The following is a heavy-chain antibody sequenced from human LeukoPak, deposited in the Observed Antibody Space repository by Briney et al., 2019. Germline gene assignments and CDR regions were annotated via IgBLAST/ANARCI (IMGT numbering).Heavy chain of an antibody. CDR3: ASSGSYWILFDY. CDR2: IKQDGSEK. V-gene: IGHV3-7*01. J-gene: IGHJ4*02. Sequence: GGSLRLSCAASGFTFSSYWRSWVRQAPGKGLEWVANIKQDGSEKYYVDSVKGRFTISRDNAKNSLYLQMNSLRAEDTAVYYCASSGSYWILFDYWGQGTLVTVSS. CDR1: GFTFSSYW. D-gene: IGHD1-26*01.